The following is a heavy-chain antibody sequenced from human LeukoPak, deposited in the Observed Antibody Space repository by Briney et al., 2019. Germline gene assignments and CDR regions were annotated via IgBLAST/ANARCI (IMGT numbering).Heavy chain of an antibody. V-gene: IGHV1-69*13. J-gene: IGHJ6*02. CDR2: IIPIFGTA. CDR1: GGTFSSYA. Sequence: ASVKVSCKASGGTFSSYAISWVRQAPGQGLEWMGGIIPIFGTANYAQKFQGRVTITADESTSTAYMELSSLRSEDTAVYYRARAHEYYYYGMDVWGQGTTVTVSS. CDR3: ARAHEYYYYGMDV.